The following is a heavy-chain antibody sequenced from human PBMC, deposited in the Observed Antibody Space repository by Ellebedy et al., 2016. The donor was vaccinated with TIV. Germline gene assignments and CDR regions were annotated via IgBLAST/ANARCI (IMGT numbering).Heavy chain of an antibody. V-gene: IGHV3-23*01. CDR2: ISGGGGTT. D-gene: IGHD1-7*01. CDR3: AKAPNWNYSPFDY. CDR1: GFTFSDYY. J-gene: IGHJ4*02. Sequence: GESLKISXAASGFTFSDYYMSWIRQAPGKGLEWVSGISGGGGTTYYADSVRGRFTISRDNSKNTLYLQMNSLRAEDTAVYYCAKAPNWNYSPFDYWGQGTLVTVSS.